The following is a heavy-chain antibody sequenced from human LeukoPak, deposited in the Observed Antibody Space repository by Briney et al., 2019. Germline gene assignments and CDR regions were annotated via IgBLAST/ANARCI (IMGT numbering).Heavy chain of an antibody. Sequence: PSETLSLTCTVSGGSISSSSYYWGWIRQPPGKGLEWIGSIYYSGSTYYNPSLKSRVTISVDTSKNQFSLKLSSVTAADTAVYYCARMRRYDYVWGSYRKNKDYWGQGTLVTVSS. CDR1: GGSISSSSYY. CDR2: IYYSGST. CDR3: ARMRRYDYVWGSYRKNKDY. J-gene: IGHJ4*02. V-gene: IGHV4-39*01. D-gene: IGHD3-16*02.